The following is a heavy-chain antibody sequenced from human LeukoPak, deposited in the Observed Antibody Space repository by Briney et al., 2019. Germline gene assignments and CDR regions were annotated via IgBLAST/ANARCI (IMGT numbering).Heavy chain of an antibody. Sequence: SETLSLTCTVSGDSISSGDYYWSWIRQPAGKGLEWIGRISSSGSTNYNPSLKSRVTISVDTSKNQFSLKLSSVTAADTAVYYCARGGYGSGSYSPVLWGQGTLVTVFS. J-gene: IGHJ4*02. CDR1: GDSISSGDYY. D-gene: IGHD3-10*01. CDR2: ISSSGST. CDR3: ARGGYGSGSYSPVL. V-gene: IGHV4-61*02.